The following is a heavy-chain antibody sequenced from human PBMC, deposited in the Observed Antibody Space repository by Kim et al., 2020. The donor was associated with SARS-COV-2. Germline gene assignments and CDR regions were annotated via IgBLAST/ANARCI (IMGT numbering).Heavy chain of an antibody. J-gene: IGHJ6*02. V-gene: IGHV3-21*01. CDR2: ISSSSSYI. Sequence: GGSLRLSCAASGFTFSSYSMNWVRQAPGKGLEWVSSISSSSSYIYYAYSGKGRCTISRDNAKNSLYLQMNSLRAEDTAVYDCARLERYSSSWYGYYYGMGVWGQGTTVTVSS. CDR3: ARLERYSSSWYGYYYGMGV. CDR1: GFTFSSYS. D-gene: IGHD6-13*01.